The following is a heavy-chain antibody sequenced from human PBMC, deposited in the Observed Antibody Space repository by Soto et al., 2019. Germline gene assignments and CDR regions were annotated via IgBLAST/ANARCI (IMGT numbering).Heavy chain of an antibody. Sequence: SETLSLTCTVSGGSISSSSYYWGWIRQPPGKGLESIGSIYYSGSTYYNPSLKSRGTISVDTSKNQFSLKLSSVTAADTAVYYCARSYYEILTGYSYPLFDYWGQGTLVTVS. CDR2: IYYSGST. V-gene: IGHV4-39*01. CDR3: ARSYYEILTGYSYPLFDY. CDR1: GGSISSSSYY. D-gene: IGHD3-9*01. J-gene: IGHJ4*02.